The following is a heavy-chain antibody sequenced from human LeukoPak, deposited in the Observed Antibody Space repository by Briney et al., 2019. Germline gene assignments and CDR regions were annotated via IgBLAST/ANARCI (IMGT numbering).Heavy chain of an antibody. CDR3: TKDAPDSGGWFFFDS. J-gene: IGHJ4*02. V-gene: IGHV3-23*01. CDR1: GFTFSTYA. D-gene: IGHD6-19*01. CDR2: ISGIDT. Sequence: GGSLRLSCAASGFTFSTYAMNWVRQAPGKGLEWVSTISGIDTFYADSVKGRFTISRDNSKNTLYLQMISLRAKDTAVYYCTKDAPDSGGWFFFDSWGQGTLVTVSS.